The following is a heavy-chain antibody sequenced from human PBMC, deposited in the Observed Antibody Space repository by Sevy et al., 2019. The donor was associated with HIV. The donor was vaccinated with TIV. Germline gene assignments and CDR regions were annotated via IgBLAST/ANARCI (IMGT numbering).Heavy chain of an antibody. CDR3: ATTKDYYDTSGYPFDS. Sequence: VSVKVSCKASGGTFSSYAISWVRQAPGQGLEWMGTFDPEDDEKIYAQKFQGRVTMTEDTSTDTAYMELSRLRSEDTAVYYCATTKDYYDTSGYPFDSWGQGTLVTVSS. CDR1: GGTFSSYA. CDR2: FDPEDDEK. V-gene: IGHV1-24*01. D-gene: IGHD3-22*01. J-gene: IGHJ4*02.